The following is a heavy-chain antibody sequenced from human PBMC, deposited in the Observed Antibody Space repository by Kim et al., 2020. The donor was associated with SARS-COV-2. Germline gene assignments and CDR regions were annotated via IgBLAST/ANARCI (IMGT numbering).Heavy chain of an antibody. CDR2: ISSGHT. CDR1: GFPFSTYA. V-gene: IGHV3-21*01. Sequence: GGSLRLSCAASGFPFSTYAFNWVRQAPGKGLEWVACISSGHTFFADSVKGRFTISRDNSKSSLFLEMTILRVEDTAVYYCAREEEGPNYG. CDR3: AREEEGPNYG. J-gene: IGHJ6*01.